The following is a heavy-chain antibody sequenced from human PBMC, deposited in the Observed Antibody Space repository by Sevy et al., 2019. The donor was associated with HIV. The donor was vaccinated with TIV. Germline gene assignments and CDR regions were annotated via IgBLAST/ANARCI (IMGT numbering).Heavy chain of an antibody. D-gene: IGHD3-22*01. CDR2: ISSSSSYI. CDR3: ARGILTRVVVAAFDI. J-gene: IGHJ3*02. Sequence: GGSLRLSCAASGFTFSSYSMNWVRQAPGKGLEWVSSISSSSSYIYYADSVKGRFTISRDNAKISLYLQMNSLRAEDTAVYYCARGILTRVVVAAFDIWGQGTMVTVSS. V-gene: IGHV3-21*01. CDR1: GFTFSSYS.